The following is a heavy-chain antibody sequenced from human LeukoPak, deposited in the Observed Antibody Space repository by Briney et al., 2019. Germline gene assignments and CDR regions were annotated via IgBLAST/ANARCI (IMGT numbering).Heavy chain of an antibody. CDR1: GNTFIGYW. Sequence: ASVKVSCKASGNTFIGYWIHWVRQAPGQGLEWMGAINPRGDATIGAQKFQGRVTTTRDTSTSTVYIELSSLRSEDTAVYYCAREGQQLKHFDYWGQGTLVPSPQ. D-gene: IGHD1-1*01. CDR3: AREGQQLKHFDY. V-gene: IGHV1-46*01. J-gene: IGHJ4*02. CDR2: INPRGDAT.